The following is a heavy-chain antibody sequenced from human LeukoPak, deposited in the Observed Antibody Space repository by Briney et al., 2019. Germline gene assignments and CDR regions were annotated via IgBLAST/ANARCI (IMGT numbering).Heavy chain of an antibody. D-gene: IGHD4-17*01. CDR1: GFTFSSYW. CDR3: ARNLGLRDDY. Sequence: GVSLRLSCAASGFTFSSYWMHWVRQAPGKGLVWVSRINSDGSITSYADSVKGRFTISRDNAKNTLHLQMNSLRAEDMAIYYCARNLGLRDDYWGQGTLVTVSS. CDR2: INSDGSIT. V-gene: IGHV3-74*01. J-gene: IGHJ4*02.